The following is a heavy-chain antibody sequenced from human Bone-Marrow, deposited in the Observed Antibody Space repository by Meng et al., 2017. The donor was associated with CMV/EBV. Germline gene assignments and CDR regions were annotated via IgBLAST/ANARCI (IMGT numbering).Heavy chain of an antibody. CDR2: ISGSGDST. D-gene: IGHD2-2*01. V-gene: IGHV3-23*01. CDR3: AKVGFQLLSFDY. J-gene: IGHJ4*02. CDR1: GFNFSSYA. Sequence: GESLKISCAASGFNFSSYAMSWVRQAPGQGLEWVSGISGSGDSTYYADSVKGRFTISRDNSKNTLYLQMSSLRAEDTAVYSCAKVGFQLLSFDYWGQGPRSPSPQ.